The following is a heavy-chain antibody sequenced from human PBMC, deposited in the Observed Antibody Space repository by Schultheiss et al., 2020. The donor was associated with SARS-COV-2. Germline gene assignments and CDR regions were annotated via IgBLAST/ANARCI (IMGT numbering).Heavy chain of an antibody. V-gene: IGHV3-20*04. D-gene: IGHD3-22*01. CDR3: ARYDSVDY. J-gene: IGHJ4*02. CDR1: GFTFSGNA. CDR2: ISWNGGSI. Sequence: GGSLRLSCAASGFTFSGNAMTWVRQAPGKGLEWVSRISWNGGSIGYADSVKGRFTISRDNAKNTLYLQMNSLRAEDTAVYYCARYDSVDYWGQGTLVTVSS.